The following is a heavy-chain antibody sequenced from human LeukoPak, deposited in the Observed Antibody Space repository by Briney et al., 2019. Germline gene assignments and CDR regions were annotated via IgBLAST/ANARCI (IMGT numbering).Heavy chain of an antibody. CDR3: ARHGDGFYYGMDV. V-gene: IGHV3-21*01. D-gene: IGHD4-17*01. CDR2: ISSSGHDI. J-gene: IGHJ6*02. CDR1: DFTFSRYS. Sequence: PGGSLRLSCAASDFTFSRYSMNCFRQAPGEGLEWVSSISSSGHDIYYADSVKGRFTISRDNAKNSLYLQMNSLRVEDTAVYYCARHGDGFYYGMDVWGQGTLVTVSS.